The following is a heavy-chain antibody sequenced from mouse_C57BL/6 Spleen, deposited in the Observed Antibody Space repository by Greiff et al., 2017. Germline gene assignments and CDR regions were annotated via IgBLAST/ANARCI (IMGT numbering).Heavy chain of an antibody. J-gene: IGHJ2*01. CDR3: AREGDYYPAGDY. CDR1: GYTFTDYY. D-gene: IGHD1-1*01. Sequence: VQLQQSGPVLVKPGASVKMSCKASGYTFTDYYMNWVKQSHGKSLEWIGVINPYNGGTSYNQKFKGKATLTVDKTSSTAYMERNSLTSEDSAVYYCAREGDYYPAGDYWGQGTTRTVSS. V-gene: IGHV1-19*01. CDR2: INPYNGGT.